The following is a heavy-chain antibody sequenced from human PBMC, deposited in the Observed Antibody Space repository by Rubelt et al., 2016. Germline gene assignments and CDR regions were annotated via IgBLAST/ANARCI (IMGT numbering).Heavy chain of an antibody. CDR1: GGSFSGYY. Sequence: QVQLQQWGAGLLKPSETLSLTCAVYGGSFSGYYWSWIRQPPGKGLEWIGEINHSGSTNYNPTRKSRGTISVDRSKNQFTLRLSTGTAAGTAVYYCARGLARAAAAPRRLWFDPWGQGTLVTVSS. D-gene: IGHD6-13*01. J-gene: IGHJ5*02. CDR2: INHSGST. CDR3: ARGLARAAAAPRRLWFDP. V-gene: IGHV4-34*01.